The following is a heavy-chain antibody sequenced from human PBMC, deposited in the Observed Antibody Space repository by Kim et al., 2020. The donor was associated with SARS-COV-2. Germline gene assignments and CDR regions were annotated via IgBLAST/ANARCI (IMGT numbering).Heavy chain of an antibody. V-gene: IGHV4-34*01. Sequence: SETLSLTCAVYGGSFSGYYWSWIRQPPGKGLEWIGEINHSGSTNYNPSLKSRVTISVDTSKNQFSLKLSSVTAADTAVYYCARGNYDFWSGYRPRDVWG. CDR2: INHSGST. CDR3: ARGNYDFWSGYRPRDV. D-gene: IGHD3-3*01. J-gene: IGHJ6*02. CDR1: GGSFSGYY.